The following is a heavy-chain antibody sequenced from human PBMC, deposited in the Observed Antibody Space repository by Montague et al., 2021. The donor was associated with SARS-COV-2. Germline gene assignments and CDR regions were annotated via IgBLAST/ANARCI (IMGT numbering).Heavy chain of an antibody. V-gene: IGHV4-34*01. J-gene: IGHJ6*02. D-gene: IGHD3-10*01. CDR2: INHSGST. Sequence: SETLSLTCAVYGGSLSGYYWSWIRQHPGKGLEWIGEINHSGSTNYNPSLKSRVTISVDTSKNQFSLKLSSVTAADTAVYYCARDPGGAYGMDVWGQGTTVTVSS. CDR3: ARDPGGAYGMDV. CDR1: GGSLSGYY.